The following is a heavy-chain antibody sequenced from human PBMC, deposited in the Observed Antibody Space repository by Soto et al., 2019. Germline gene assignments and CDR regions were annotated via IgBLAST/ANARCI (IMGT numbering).Heavy chain of an antibody. CDR3: ARCPPAGVGMVATATFDP. V-gene: IGHV4-39*01. D-gene: IGHD2-21*02. Sequence: QLQLQESGPGLVKPSETLSLTCTVSGGSISSSSYYWGWIRQPPGKGLEWIGSIYYSGSTYYNPSLKSRVTISVDTSKHQFSLKLSSVTAADTAVYYCARCPPAGVGMVATATFDPWGQGTLVTVSS. J-gene: IGHJ5*02. CDR1: GGSISSSSYY. CDR2: IYYSGST.